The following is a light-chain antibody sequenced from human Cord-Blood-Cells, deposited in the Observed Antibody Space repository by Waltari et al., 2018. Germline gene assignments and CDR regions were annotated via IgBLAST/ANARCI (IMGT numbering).Light chain of an antibody. CDR3: CSYAGSYTYV. CDR1: SRDVGGYNY. CDR2: DVS. V-gene: IGLV2-11*01. J-gene: IGLJ1*01. Sequence: QSALTQTRSVSGSHGQSVTISCTGFSRDVGGYNYLSWYQQHPGQATKLMIYDVSKRPSGVPDRFSGSKSGNTASLTISGLQAEDEADYYCCSYAGSYTYVFGTGTKVTVL.